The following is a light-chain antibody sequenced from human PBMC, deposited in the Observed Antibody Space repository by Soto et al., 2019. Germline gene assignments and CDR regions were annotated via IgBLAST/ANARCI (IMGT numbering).Light chain of an antibody. CDR2: GAS. Sequence: EIVMTQSPATLSVSPGERATLSCRASQSVSSNLAWYQQKPGQAPRLLIYGASTRAAGTPARFSGSGSGTEFTLSISSLQSEDFAVYYCQQYSRSPLTFGRGTKVDIK. V-gene: IGKV3-15*01. CDR1: QSVSSN. J-gene: IGKJ4*01. CDR3: QQYSRSPLT.